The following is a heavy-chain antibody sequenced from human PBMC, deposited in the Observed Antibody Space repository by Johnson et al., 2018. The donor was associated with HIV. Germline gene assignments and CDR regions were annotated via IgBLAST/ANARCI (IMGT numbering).Heavy chain of an antibody. D-gene: IGHD3-16*01. CDR2: ISYDGSNR. CDR3: ARAHYDYAPAPTFDI. CDR1: GFTFSSYA. J-gene: IGHJ3*02. V-gene: IGHV3-30-3*01. Sequence: VQLVESGGGVVQPGRSLRLSCAASGFTFSSYAMHWVRQAPGKGLEWVAVISYDGSNRFYADSVKGRFTISRDNAKNSLYLQMNSLRAEDTAVYYCARAHYDYAPAPTFDIWGQGTMVTVSS.